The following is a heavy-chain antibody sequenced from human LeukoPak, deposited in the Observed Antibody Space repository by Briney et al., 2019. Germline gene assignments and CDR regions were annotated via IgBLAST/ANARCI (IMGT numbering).Heavy chain of an antibody. D-gene: IGHD5-18*01. CDR3: ARGRTAMVPFDC. Sequence: SETLSLTCAVSGGSISSGGYSWSWIRQPPGKGLEWIGYIYHSGSTYYNPSLKSRVTISVDRSKNQFSLKLSSVTAADTAVYYCARGRTAMVPFDCWGQGTLVTVSS. V-gene: IGHV4-30-2*01. CDR2: IYHSGST. CDR1: GGSISSGGYS. J-gene: IGHJ4*02.